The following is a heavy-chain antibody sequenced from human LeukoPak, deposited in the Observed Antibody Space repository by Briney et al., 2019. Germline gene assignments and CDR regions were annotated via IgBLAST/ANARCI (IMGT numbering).Heavy chain of an antibody. CDR2: INHSGST. Sequence: SETLSLTCTVSGGSISSSSYYWSWIRQPPGKGLEWIGEINHSGSTNYNPSLKSRVTMSVDRSKNQFSLKLSSVTAADTAVYYCAKAGGRSGSYYLYYFDYWGQGTLVTVSS. CDR1: GGSISSSSYY. J-gene: IGHJ4*02. V-gene: IGHV4-39*07. CDR3: AKAGGRSGSYYLYYFDY. D-gene: IGHD3-10*01.